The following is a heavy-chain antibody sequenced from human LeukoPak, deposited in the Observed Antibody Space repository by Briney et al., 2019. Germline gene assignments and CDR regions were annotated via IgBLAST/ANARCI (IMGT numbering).Heavy chain of an antibody. Sequence: ASVKVFCKASGYTFTSYGISWVRQAPGQGLEWMGWISAYNGNTNYAQKLQGRVTMTTDTSTSTAYMELRSLRSEDTAVYYCARDHYDILTGYYAPPSNWFDPWGQGTLVTVSS. CDR2: ISAYNGNT. CDR1: GYTFTSYG. CDR3: ARDHYDILTGYYAPPSNWFDP. J-gene: IGHJ5*02. V-gene: IGHV1-18*01. D-gene: IGHD3-9*01.